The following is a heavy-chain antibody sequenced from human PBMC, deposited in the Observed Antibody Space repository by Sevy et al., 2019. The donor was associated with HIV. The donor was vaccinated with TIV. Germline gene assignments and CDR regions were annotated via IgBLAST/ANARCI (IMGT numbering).Heavy chain of an antibody. CDR3: ARGLEDTAMVLTGYVIDV. CDR2: ISSSGSTI. D-gene: IGHD5-18*01. Sequence: GGSLRLSCAASGFTFSSYEMNWVRQAPGKGLEWVSYISSSGSTIYYADSVKGRFTISRDNAKNSLYLQMNSLRAEDTAVYYCARGLEDTAMVLTGYVIDVWGQGTTVTVSS. V-gene: IGHV3-48*03. CDR1: GFTFSSYE. J-gene: IGHJ6*02.